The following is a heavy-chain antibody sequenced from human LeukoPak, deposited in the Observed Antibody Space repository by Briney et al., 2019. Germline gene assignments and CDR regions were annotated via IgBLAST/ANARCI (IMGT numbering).Heavy chain of an antibody. V-gene: IGHV3-30*02. J-gene: IGHJ4*02. D-gene: IGHD3-22*01. CDR2: IGPDGGDE. CDR3: AKERGYYDNSGNLI. Sequence: PGGSLRLSCVASGFVFIAYGMHWVRQTPGKGLEWVTFIGPDGGDEYYTDSVRGRFTISRDNSRNTVHLQMNNLRPDDTAMYYCAKERGYYDNSGNLIWGQGTPVTVSS. CDR1: GFVFIAYG.